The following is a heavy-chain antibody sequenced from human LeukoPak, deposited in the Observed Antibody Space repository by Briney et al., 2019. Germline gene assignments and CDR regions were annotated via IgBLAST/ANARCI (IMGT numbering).Heavy chain of an antibody. CDR2: IQTSGST. D-gene: IGHD3-3*01. V-gene: IGHV4-61*02. CDR1: GGSISTGVYY. CDR3: ARHGYYDFWSGYK. Sequence: PSETLSLTCTVSGGSISTGVYYWNWIRQPAGKGLEWIGRIQTSGSTNYNPSLKSRVAISVDTSKNQFSLKLGSVTAADTSVYYCARHGYYDFWSGYKWGQGTLVTVSS. J-gene: IGHJ4*02.